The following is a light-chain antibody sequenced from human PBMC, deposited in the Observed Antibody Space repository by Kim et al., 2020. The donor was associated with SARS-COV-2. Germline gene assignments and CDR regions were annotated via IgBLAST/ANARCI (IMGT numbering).Light chain of an antibody. V-gene: IGKV1-5*03. CDR2: KAP. CDR3: QQYNSYSLT. CDR1: QSISSW. Sequence: DIQMTQSPSTLSASVGDRVTITCRASQSISSWLAWYQQKPGKAPKLLIYKAPSLESGVPSRFSGSGSGTEFTLTISSLQPDDFATYYCQQYNSYSLTFGGGTKVDIK. J-gene: IGKJ4*01.